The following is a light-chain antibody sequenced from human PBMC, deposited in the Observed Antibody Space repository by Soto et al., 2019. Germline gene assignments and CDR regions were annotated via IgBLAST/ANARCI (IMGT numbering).Light chain of an antibody. CDR3: QQYDSSRWT. J-gene: IGKJ1*01. CDR1: QSVSSSY. Sequence: EIVLTQSPGTLSLSPGERATLSCRASQSVSSSYLAWYQQKPGQAPRLLIYAASTRATGIPDRFSGSGSGTDFTLTISRLQPEDFAVYYCQQYDSSRWTF. V-gene: IGKV3-20*01. CDR2: AAS.